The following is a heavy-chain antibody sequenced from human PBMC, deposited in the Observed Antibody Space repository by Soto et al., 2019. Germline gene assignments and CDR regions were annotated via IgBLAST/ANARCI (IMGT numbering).Heavy chain of an antibody. J-gene: IGHJ6*01. CDR2: IYYSGST. D-gene: IGHD5-12*01. CDR3: ARDSREATAEHYYYGRDV. V-gene: IGHV4-59*01. CDR1: GGSISSYY. Sequence: PSETLSLTCTVSGGSISSYYWSWIRQPPGKGLEWIGYIYYSGSTNYNPSLKSRVTISVDTSKNQFSLKLSSVTAADTAVYYCARDSREATAEHYYYGRDVWGQGTTVTVAS.